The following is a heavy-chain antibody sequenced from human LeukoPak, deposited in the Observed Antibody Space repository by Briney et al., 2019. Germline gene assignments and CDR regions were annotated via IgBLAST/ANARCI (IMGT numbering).Heavy chain of an antibody. J-gene: IGHJ1*01. CDR2: ISSSSSYI. CDR3: ARGAFLECSHH. Sequence: GGSLRLSCAASGFTFSSYSMNWVRQAPGKGLEWVSSISSSSSYIYYADSVKGRFTISRDNAKNSLYLQMNSLRAEDTAVYYCARGAFLECSHHWGQGTLVTVSS. CDR1: GFTFSSYS. V-gene: IGHV3-21*01. D-gene: IGHD2/OR15-2a*01.